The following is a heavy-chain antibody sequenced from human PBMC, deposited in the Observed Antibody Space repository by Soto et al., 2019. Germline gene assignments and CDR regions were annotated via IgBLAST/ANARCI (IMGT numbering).Heavy chain of an antibody. V-gene: IGHV1-18*01. CDR3: ARAGKRTSTSLWFDH. Sequence: ASVKVSCKASGYTFTSYGISWVRQAPGQGLEWMGWISAYNGNTNYAQKLQGRVTMTTDTSTSTAYMELRSLRSDDTAVYYCARAGKRTSTSLWFDHWGQGTLVTVSS. J-gene: IGHJ5*02. CDR2: ISAYNGNT. CDR1: GYTFTSYG. D-gene: IGHD1-7*01.